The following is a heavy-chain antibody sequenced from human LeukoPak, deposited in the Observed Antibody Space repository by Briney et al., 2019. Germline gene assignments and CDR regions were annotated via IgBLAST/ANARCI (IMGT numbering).Heavy chain of an antibody. CDR1: GYTLTELS. Sequence: ASVKVSCKVSGYTLTELSMHWVRQAPGKGLEWMGGFDPEDGETIYAQKFQGRVIMTEDTSTDTACMELSSLRSEDTAVYYCATDRDYDFWSGYANWGQGTLVTVSS. CDR2: FDPEDGET. V-gene: IGHV1-24*01. D-gene: IGHD3-3*01. CDR3: ATDRDYDFWSGYAN. J-gene: IGHJ4*02.